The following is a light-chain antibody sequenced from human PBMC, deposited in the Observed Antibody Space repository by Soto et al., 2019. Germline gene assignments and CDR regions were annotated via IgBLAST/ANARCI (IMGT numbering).Light chain of an antibody. CDR3: QAWDSSTRGV. CDR1: KLGAKY. V-gene: IGLV3-1*01. Sequence: SYELTQPPSVSVSPGQTASITCSGDKLGAKYACWYQQKPGQSPVLVIYQDSKRPSGIPERFSGSNSGNTATLTISGTQAMDEADYYCQAWDSSTRGVFGTGTKLTVL. CDR2: QDS. J-gene: IGLJ1*01.